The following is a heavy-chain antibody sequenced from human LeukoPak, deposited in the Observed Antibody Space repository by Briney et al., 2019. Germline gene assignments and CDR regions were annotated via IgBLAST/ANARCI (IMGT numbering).Heavy chain of an antibody. CDR2: IKSKTDGGTT. V-gene: IGHV3-15*01. D-gene: IGHD2-2*01. CDR1: GFTFSNAW. J-gene: IGHJ3*02. Sequence: GGSLRLSCAASGFTFSNAWISWVRQAPGRGLEWVGRIKSKTDGGTTDYAAPVKGRFTISRDDSENTLYLQMNSLTTEDTAVYYCTTRYCSASSCYGAFDIWGQGTMVTVSS. CDR3: TTRYCSASSCYGAFDI.